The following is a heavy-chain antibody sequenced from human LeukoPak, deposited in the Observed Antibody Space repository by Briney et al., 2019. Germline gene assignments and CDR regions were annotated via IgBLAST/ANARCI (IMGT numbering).Heavy chain of an antibody. D-gene: IGHD5-18*01. Sequence: LPGGSLRLSCAASGFTFDTYFMTWVRQAPGKGLEWVSAISGSGDSTDYADSVKGRFTISRDNSKNTLYLQMNSQRAEDTAVYYCAKDTQIRGYSYGYFGYWGQGTLVTVSS. CDR1: GFTFDTYF. J-gene: IGHJ4*02. CDR3: AKDTQIRGYSYGYFGY. V-gene: IGHV3-23*01. CDR2: ISGSGDST.